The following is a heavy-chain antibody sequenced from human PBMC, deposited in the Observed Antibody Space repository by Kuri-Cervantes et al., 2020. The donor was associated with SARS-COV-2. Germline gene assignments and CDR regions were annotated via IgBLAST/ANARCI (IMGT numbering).Heavy chain of an antibody. J-gene: IGHJ4*02. V-gene: IGHV3-23*01. D-gene: IGHD2-15*01. CDR1: GFTLSTYA. Sequence: GESLKISCTASGFTLSTYAFSWVRQAPGKGLEWVSFISGTGFNTDYAASVKGRFTVSRDNSKNTLYLQMNSLRAEDTAVYYCASGILYRWEGYFDYWGQGTLVTVSS. CDR3: ASGILYRWEGYFDY. CDR2: ISGTGFNT.